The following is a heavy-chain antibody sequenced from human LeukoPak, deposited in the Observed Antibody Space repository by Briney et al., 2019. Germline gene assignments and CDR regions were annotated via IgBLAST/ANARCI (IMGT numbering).Heavy chain of an antibody. CDR2: ISYDGSNK. CDR3: ARGPWSGDDY. J-gene: IGHJ4*02. V-gene: IGHV3-30*04. CDR1: GFTFSSYA. D-gene: IGHD3-3*01. Sequence: GGSLRLSCAASGFTFSSYAVHWVRQAPGKGLEWVAVISYDGSNKYYADSVKGRFTISRDNSKNTLYLQMNSLRAEDTAVYYCARGPWSGDDYWGQGTLVTVSS.